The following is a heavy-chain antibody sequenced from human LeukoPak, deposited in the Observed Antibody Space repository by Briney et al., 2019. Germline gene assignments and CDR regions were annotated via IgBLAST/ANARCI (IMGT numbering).Heavy chain of an antibody. CDR3: ARYCSGASCYLGLDY. V-gene: IGHV3-23*01. Sequence: PGGSLRLSCAASGFTFNNYFMTWVRQAPGKGLEWVSTISGSAGTTYYAAFVKGLFTISRDNSRNTLYLQMNSLRADDTAVYYCARYCSGASCYLGLDYWGQGTLVTVSS. J-gene: IGHJ4*02. CDR2: ISGSAGTT. CDR1: GFTFNNYF. D-gene: IGHD2-2*01.